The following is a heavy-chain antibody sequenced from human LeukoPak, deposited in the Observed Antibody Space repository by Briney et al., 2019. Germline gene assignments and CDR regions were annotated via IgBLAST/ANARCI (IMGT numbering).Heavy chain of an antibody. CDR1: GYTFTSYG. J-gene: IGHJ4*02. CDR2: ISAYNGNT. D-gene: IGHD3-10*01. CDR3: ARALWPYYYGSGSYYGPFDY. V-gene: IGHV1-18*01. Sequence: GASVKVSCKASGYTFTSYGISWVRQAPGQGLEWMRWISAYNGNTNYAQKLQGRVTMTTDTSTSTAYMELRSLRSDDTAVYYCARALWPYYYGSGSYYGPFDYWGQGTLVTVSS.